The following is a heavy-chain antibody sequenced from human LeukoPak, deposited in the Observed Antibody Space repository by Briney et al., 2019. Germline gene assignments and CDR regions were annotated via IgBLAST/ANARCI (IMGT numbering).Heavy chain of an antibody. V-gene: IGHV3-9*01. D-gene: IGHD3-22*01. J-gene: IGHJ4*02. Sequence: PGRSLRLSCAASGFTFDDYAMHWVRHAPVKGLEWVSGISWNSGSIGYADSVKGRFTISRDNAKNSLYLQMNSLRAEDTALYYCAKGHYYDSSGYSGFDYWGQGTLVTVSS. CDR1: GFTFDDYA. CDR2: ISWNSGSI. CDR3: AKGHYYDSSGYSGFDY.